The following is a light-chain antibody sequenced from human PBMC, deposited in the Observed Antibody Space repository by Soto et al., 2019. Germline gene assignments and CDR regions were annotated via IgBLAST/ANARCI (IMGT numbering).Light chain of an antibody. CDR1: QNINNY. Sequence: DIQMTQSPSSLSASVGDRVTITCRARQNINNYLNWHQQKVGKAPKLLMYATSSLQSGVPLRFSGSGSGTDFTLTINILQPEDFATYYCQQSHTSPPTFGQGTRLEIK. CDR2: ATS. J-gene: IGKJ5*01. V-gene: IGKV1-39*01. CDR3: QQSHTSPPT.